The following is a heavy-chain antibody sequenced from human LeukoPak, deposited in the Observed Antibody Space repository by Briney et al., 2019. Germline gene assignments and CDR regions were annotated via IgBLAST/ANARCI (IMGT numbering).Heavy chain of an antibody. CDR2: IYYSGST. D-gene: IGHD3-10*01. CDR3: ARADYYGSGSYYNEALIDY. J-gene: IGHJ4*02. CDR1: GGSISSGGYY. Sequence: PSETLSLTCTVSGGSISSGGYYWSWIRQHPGKGLEWIGYIYYSGSTYYNPSLKSRVTISVDTSKNQFSLKLSSVTAADTAVYYCARADYYGSGSYYNEALIDYWGQGTLVTVSS. V-gene: IGHV4-31*03.